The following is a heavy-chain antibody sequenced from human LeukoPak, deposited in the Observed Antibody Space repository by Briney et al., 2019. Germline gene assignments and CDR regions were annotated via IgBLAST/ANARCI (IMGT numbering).Heavy chain of an antibody. CDR3: ARQPHLRGYSGYDFYPNWFDP. V-gene: IGHV4-39*01. CDR1: GGSISGSSYY. D-gene: IGHD5-12*01. Sequence: SETLSLTCTVSGGSISGSSYYWGWIRQPPGKGLEWIGRIYYSGSTYYNPSLKSRVTISVDTSKNQFSLKLSSVTAADTAVCYCARQPHLRGYSGYDFYPNWFDPWGQGTLVIVSS. CDR2: IYYSGST. J-gene: IGHJ5*02.